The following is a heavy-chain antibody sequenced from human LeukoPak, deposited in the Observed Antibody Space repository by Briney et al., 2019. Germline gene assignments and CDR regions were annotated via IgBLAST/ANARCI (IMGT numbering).Heavy chain of an antibody. D-gene: IGHD1-1*01. V-gene: IGHV3-74*01. J-gene: IGHJ3*02. CDR3: ARDWNDVAFDI. Sequence: GGSLRLSCAASGFTFSNYWMHWVRQDPGKGLVWVSRINSDGSSTTYADSVKGRLTISRDNAKNTLYLQMNSLRAEDTAVYYCARDWNDVAFDIWGQGTMVTVSS. CDR1: GFTFSNYW. CDR2: INSDGSST.